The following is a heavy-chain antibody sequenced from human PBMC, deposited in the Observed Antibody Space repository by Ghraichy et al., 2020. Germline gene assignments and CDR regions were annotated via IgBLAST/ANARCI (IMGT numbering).Heavy chain of an antibody. Sequence: SLRLSCAASGFTFSTYSMHWVRQAPGKGLEWVAVISYDGISKYYADSVKGRFTISRDNSKNTLYLQMNSLRAEDTAIYYCARDIKSSSWSYYYYAMDVWGQGTTVTVSS. V-gene: IGHV3-30-3*01. J-gene: IGHJ6*02. CDR2: ISYDGISK. D-gene: IGHD6-13*01. CDR3: ARDIKSSSWSYYYYAMDV. CDR1: GFTFSTYS.